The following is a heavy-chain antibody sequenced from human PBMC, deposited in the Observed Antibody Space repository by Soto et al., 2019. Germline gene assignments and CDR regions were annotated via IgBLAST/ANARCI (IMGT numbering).Heavy chain of an antibody. D-gene: IGHD3-16*01. CDR2: VNPGSGDT. V-gene: IGHV1-8*01. CDR3: ARMATFGSLNWFDP. CDR1: GYIFTNND. Sequence: VKVSCKASGYIFTNNDVSWVRQATGQGLEWMGWVNPGSGDTGYAQKFQGRVTMTRDISTATAYMELSSLRSDDTAVYYCARMATFGSLNWFDPWGQGTLVTVSS. J-gene: IGHJ5*02.